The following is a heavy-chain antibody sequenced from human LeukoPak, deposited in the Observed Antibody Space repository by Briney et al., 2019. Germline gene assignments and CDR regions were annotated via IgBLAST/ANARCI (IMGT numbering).Heavy chain of an antibody. CDR1: GYTFTDYY. CDR3: SREDF. V-gene: IGHV1-2*02. J-gene: IGHJ4*02. Sequence: ASVKVSCKASGYTFTDYYLHWVQQASGQGLEWMGWIHPNSGATTYAQKFQCRVSMTRDTSINTVFMELSRLTFDDTAVYYCSREDFWGQGTLVTVSS. CDR2: IHPNSGAT.